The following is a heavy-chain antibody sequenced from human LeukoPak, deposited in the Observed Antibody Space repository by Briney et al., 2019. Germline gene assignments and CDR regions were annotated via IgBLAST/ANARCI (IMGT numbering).Heavy chain of an antibody. J-gene: IGHJ4*02. V-gene: IGHV3-23*01. CDR3: AKDGGVAGTFGAFDY. CDR1: AFTFSNYA. D-gene: IGHD6-19*01. CDR2: ISPGGDST. Sequence: AGSLRLSCAASAFTFSNYAMSWLRQAQGKGLDWVSLISPGGDSTYYADSVKGRFTISRDNSKTTLYLQMNSLRAEDAAVYYCAKDGGVAGTFGAFDYWGQGTLVTVSP.